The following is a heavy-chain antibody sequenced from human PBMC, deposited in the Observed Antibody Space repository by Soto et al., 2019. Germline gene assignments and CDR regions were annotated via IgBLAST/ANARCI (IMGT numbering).Heavy chain of an antibody. CDR3: AYRLRCAAYWIDP. Sequence: SGPTLVNPTQTLTLACTLSGFSLTTSGVSVGWIRQPPGKALEWHALIYWNDDKSYTPSLKSRLTITKDTSKNQVVLTMTNMDLVDTATYYCAYRLRCAAYWIDPWGQGTLVTVSS. CDR2: IYWNDDK. J-gene: IGHJ5*02. V-gene: IGHV2-5*01. CDR1: GFSLTTSGVS.